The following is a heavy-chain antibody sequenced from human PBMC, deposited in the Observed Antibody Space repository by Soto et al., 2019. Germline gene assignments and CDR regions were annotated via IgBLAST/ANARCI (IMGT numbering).Heavy chain of an antibody. CDR3: ARDQYYNIWSGYYMGTPFDY. V-gene: IGHV1-3*01. J-gene: IGHJ4*02. CDR1: GYTLSTHS. D-gene: IGHD3-3*01. Sequence: ASVKVSCKASGYTLSTHSMHWVRQAPGQSLEWMGWINAGNDNTKYSQRLQDRVTIIRDTSASTVYMELSSLRSEDTAVYYCARDQYYNIWSGYYMGTPFDYWGQGTQVTVSS. CDR2: INAGNDNT.